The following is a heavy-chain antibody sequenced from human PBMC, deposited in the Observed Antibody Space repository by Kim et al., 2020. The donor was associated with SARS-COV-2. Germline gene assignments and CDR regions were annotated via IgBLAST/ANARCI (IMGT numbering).Heavy chain of an antibody. D-gene: IGHD6-13*01. J-gene: IGHJ4*02. Sequence: GSTNYTPSLKSRVTISVDTSKNQFSLKLSSVTAADTAVYYCARRSSSPDYWGQGTLVTVSS. CDR3: ARRSSSPDY. V-gene: IGHV4-34*01. CDR2: GST.